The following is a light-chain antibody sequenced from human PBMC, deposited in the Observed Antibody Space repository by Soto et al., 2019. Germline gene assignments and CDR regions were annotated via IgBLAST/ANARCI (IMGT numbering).Light chain of an antibody. Sequence: EIVMTQSPGTLSVSPGERATLSCRASQTISSNLAWYQQKPGHVPRLLVYDASTRDTGTPARFYGSGSGTAFTVTITRLQSADFAGCDCQQYNNWPRTFGQGTKVEIK. J-gene: IGKJ1*01. V-gene: IGKV3-15*01. CDR2: DAS. CDR3: QQYNNWPRT. CDR1: QTISSN.